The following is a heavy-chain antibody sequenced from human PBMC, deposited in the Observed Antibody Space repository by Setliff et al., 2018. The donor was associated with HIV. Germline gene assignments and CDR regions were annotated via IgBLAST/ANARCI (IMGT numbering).Heavy chain of an antibody. CDR2: ISAYNGNT. Sequence: ASVKVSCKASGYTFTSYGISWVRQAPGQGLEWMGWISAYNGNTTYAQKLQGRVTMTTDTSTSTAYMELRSLRSDDTAVYYCARDVPLYYYDSSGYFDYWGQGTLVTVSS. J-gene: IGHJ4*02. V-gene: IGHV1-18*01. CDR1: GYTFTSYG. CDR3: ARDVPLYYYDSSGYFDY. D-gene: IGHD3-22*01.